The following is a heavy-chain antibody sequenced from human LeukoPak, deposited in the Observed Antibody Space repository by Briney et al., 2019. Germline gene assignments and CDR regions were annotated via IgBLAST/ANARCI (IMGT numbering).Heavy chain of an antibody. Sequence: PSETLSLTCSVSGGSVDNSDYYWSWLRQPPGKELEWIGHIYHSGSTIYNPSLKSRVTISVDKSKNQFSLKLSSVTAADTAVYYCAREDYDSSGYYYFDYWGQGTLVTVSS. D-gene: IGHD3-22*01. V-gene: IGHV4-61*08. CDR1: GGSVDNSDYY. J-gene: IGHJ4*02. CDR3: AREDYDSSGYYYFDY. CDR2: IYHSGST.